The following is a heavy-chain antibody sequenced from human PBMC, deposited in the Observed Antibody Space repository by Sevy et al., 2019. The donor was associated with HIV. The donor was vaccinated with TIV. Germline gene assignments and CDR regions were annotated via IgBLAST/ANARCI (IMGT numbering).Heavy chain of an antibody. CDR1: GFTFSRNG. V-gene: IGHV3-30*18. J-gene: IGHJ4*02. Sequence: GGSLRLSCAASGFTFSRNGMHWVRQVPGKGLEWVALISYDGDSKNYADSVKGRFTISRDNSKNTVYLHMNSRRSEDTAVYYCAKESVSWYLDFWGQGTLVTVSS. D-gene: IGHD6-13*01. CDR3: AKESVSWYLDF. CDR2: ISYDGDSK.